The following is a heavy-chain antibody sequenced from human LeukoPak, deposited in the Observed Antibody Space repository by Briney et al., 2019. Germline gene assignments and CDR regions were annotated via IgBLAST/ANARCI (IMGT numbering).Heavy chain of an antibody. Sequence: GGSLRLSCAASGFNFSSYEMNWVRQAPGKGLEWVSYISSGGSTKYYADSVKGRFTFSRDNAKNSLYLQMNSLRAEDTAVYYCATSRTLDHWGQGTLVIVSS. J-gene: IGHJ4*02. CDR1: GFNFSSYE. CDR3: ATSRTLDH. V-gene: IGHV3-48*03. CDR2: ISSGGSTK.